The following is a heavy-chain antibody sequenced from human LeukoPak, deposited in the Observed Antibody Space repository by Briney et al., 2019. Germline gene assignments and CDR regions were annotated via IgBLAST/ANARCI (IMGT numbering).Heavy chain of an antibody. CDR1: GYTFTSYG. V-gene: IGHV1-18*01. CDR2: ISPYNGNT. J-gene: IGHJ4*02. CDR3: ARALPDYDLWSGYYKRGNYIFDY. D-gene: IGHD3-3*01. Sequence: GASVKVSCKASGYTFTSYGISWVRQAPGHGLEWMGWISPYNGNTNYAQKLQGRVTVTTDTSTSTAYMELRSLRSDDTAVYYCARALPDYDLWSGYYKRGNYIFDYWGQGSLVTVSS.